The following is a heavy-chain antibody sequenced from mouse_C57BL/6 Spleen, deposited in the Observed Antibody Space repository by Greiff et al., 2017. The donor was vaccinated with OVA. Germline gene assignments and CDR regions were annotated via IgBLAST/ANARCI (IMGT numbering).Heavy chain of an antibody. V-gene: IGHV1-55*01. Sequence: VQLQQPGAELVKPGASVKMSCKASGYTFTSYWITWVKQRPGQGLEWIGDIYPGSGSTNYNEKFKSKATLTVDTSSSTAYLQLSSLTSEDSAVYYCARNGDYDNSFADWGQGTLVTVSA. CDR3: ARNGDYDNSFAD. J-gene: IGHJ3*01. CDR2: IYPGSGST. D-gene: IGHD2-13*01. CDR1: GYTFTSYW.